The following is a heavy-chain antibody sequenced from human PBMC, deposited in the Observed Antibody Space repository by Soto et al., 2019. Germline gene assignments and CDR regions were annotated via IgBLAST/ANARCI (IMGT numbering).Heavy chain of an antibody. CDR2: INAYNGNT. CDR3: AGAPATDMFNY. D-gene: IGHD1-26*01. J-gene: IGHJ4*02. CDR1: GYTFTNYG. V-gene: IGHV1-18*01. Sequence: VKVSCKASGYTFTNYGISWVRQAPGQGLEWMGWINAYNGNTKYAQKLQGRVTMTTDTSTSTAYMELRSLRSDDTVVYYCAGAPATDMFNYWVQGALVIVS.